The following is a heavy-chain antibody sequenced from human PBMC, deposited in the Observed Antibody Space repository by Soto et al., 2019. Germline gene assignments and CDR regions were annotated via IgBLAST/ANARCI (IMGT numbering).Heavy chain of an antibody. V-gene: IGHV1-69*01. CDR2: LIPILGTT. J-gene: IGHJ4*02. CDR1: GGTFSSDA. D-gene: IGHD6-19*01. CDR3: ARASGYVSGWYHDY. Sequence: QVQLVQSGAEVRKPGSSVKVSCKASGGTFSSDAVSWARQAPGQGLEWMGGLIPILGTTHYAQKFQGRVTITADESTNTAYMELSSLSSDDTVVYYCARASGYVSGWYHDYWGQGTRVTVSS.